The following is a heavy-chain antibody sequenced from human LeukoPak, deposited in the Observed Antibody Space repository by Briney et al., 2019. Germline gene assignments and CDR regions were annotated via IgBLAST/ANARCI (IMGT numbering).Heavy chain of an antibody. Sequence: SETLSLTCTVSGGSISSHYWSWIRQPPGKALEWIGYIYYSGSTNYNPSLKSRVTISADTSKNQFSLKLSSVTAADTAVYYCARGGVLGGYYYYYYMDVWGKGTTVTVSS. CDR1: GGSISSHY. V-gene: IGHV4-59*11. CDR2: IYYSGST. CDR3: ARGGVLGGYYYYYYMDV. D-gene: IGHD2-15*01. J-gene: IGHJ6*03.